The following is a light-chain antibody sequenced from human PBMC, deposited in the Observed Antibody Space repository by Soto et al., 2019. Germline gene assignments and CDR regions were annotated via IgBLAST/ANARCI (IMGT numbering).Light chain of an antibody. CDR2: GAS. J-gene: IGKJ1*01. CDR1: QSVTSY. V-gene: IGKV3-20*01. CDR3: QQYGSSPWR. Sequence: EIFLTQPPDTLSFYPGQRSTLSCMASQSVTSYIAWYQQRPGQAPRLLIYGASSRATGIPARFSGSGSGTDFTLTISSLEPEDFAVYYCQQYGSSPWRFGQGTKVDIK.